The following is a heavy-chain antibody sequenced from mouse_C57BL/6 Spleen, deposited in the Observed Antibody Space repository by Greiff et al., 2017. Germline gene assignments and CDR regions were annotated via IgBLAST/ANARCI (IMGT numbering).Heavy chain of an antibody. CDR1: GYTFTDYE. CDR2: IDPETGGT. Sequence: VQLQQSGAALVRPGASVTLSCKASGYTFTDYEMHWVKQTPVHGLEWIGAIDPETGGTAYNQKFKGKAILTADKSSSTAYMELRSLTSEYSAVYYCTRSLITTVVAVDYWGQGTTLTVSS. J-gene: IGHJ2*01. CDR3: TRSLITTVVAVDY. V-gene: IGHV1-15*01. D-gene: IGHD1-1*01.